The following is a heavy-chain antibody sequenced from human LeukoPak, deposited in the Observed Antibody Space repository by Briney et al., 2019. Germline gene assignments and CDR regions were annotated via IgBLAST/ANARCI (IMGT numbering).Heavy chain of an antibody. CDR2: INTNTGNP. D-gene: IGHD1-26*01. V-gene: IGHV7-4-1*02. CDR3: ARTHAIVGATVDY. J-gene: IGHJ4*02. Sequence: ASVKVSCKASGYTFTTYSMNWVRQAPGQGLEWMGWINTNTGNPTFVQGFTGRFVFSLDTSVSTAYLQISSLKAEDTAVYYCARTHAIVGATVDYWGQGTLVTVSS. CDR1: GYTFTTYS.